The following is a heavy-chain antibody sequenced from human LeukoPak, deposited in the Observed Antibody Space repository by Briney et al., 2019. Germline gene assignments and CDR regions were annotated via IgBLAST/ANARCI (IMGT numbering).Heavy chain of an antibody. CDR2: INHSGST. V-gene: IGHV4-34*01. CDR3: ARAGYCSSTSCYRRYYYYYGMDV. D-gene: IGHD2-2*01. J-gene: IGHJ6*02. CDR1: GGSFSGYY. Sequence: SETLSLTCAVYGGSFSGYYWSWIRQPPGKGLEWIGEINHSGSTNYNPSLKSRVTISVDTSKNQFSLKLSSVTAADTAVYYCARAGYCSSTSCYRRYYYYYGMDVWGQGTTVTVSS.